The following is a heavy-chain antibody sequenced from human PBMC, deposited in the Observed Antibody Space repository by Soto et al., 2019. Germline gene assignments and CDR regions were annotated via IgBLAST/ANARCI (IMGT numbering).Heavy chain of an antibody. CDR3: ARYGSGTYYPTTFDY. CDR1: GGSISSGGYP. CDR2: IYHSGST. J-gene: IGHJ4*02. Sequence: PSETLSLTCTVSGGSISSGGYPWSWIRQPPGKGLEWIGYIYHSGSTYYNPSLKSRVTISVDTSQNQFSLKLSSVTAADTAVYFCARYGSGTYYPTTFDYWGQGALVTVSS. V-gene: IGHV4-30-2*05. D-gene: IGHD3-10*01.